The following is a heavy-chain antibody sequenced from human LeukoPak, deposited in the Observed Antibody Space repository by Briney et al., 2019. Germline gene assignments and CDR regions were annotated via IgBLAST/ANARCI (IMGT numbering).Heavy chain of an antibody. CDR2: IYYSGST. Sequence: SETLSLTCTVSGGSISSYYWSWIRQPPGKGLEWIGYIYYSGSTNYNPSLKSRVTISVDTSKNQFSLKLCSVTAADTAVYYCARDAGYSYGRGAFDIWGQGTMVTVSS. V-gene: IGHV4-59*01. J-gene: IGHJ3*02. CDR3: ARDAGYSYGRGAFDI. CDR1: GGSISSYY. D-gene: IGHD5-18*01.